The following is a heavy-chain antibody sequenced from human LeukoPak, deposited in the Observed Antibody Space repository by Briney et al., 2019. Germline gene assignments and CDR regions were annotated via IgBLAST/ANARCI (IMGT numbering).Heavy chain of an antibody. V-gene: IGHV1-2*02. CDR3: AREDASAFDI. Sequence: GASVTVSCKASAYTFTVYYMHWVRQAPGQGLEWMGWIDPNNGGTNYAQKFQGRVTMTRDTSISTAYMELSRLKSDDTAVHYCAREDASAFDIWGQGTMVTVSS. J-gene: IGHJ3*02. CDR1: AYTFTVYY. CDR2: IDPNNGGT.